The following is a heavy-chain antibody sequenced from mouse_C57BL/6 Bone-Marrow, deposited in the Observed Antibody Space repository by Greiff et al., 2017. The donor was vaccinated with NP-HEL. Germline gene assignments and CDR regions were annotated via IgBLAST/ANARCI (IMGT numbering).Heavy chain of an antibody. J-gene: IGHJ2*01. CDR2: ISYDGSN. CDR3: AREGGSNWDDY. Sequence: EVQVVESGPGLVKPSQSLSLTCSVTGYSITSGYYWNWIRQFPGNKLEWMGYISYDGSNNYNPSLKNRISITRDTSKNQFFLKLNSVTTEDTATYYCAREGGSNWDDYWGQGTTLTVSS. V-gene: IGHV3-6*01. D-gene: IGHD4-1*01. CDR1: GYSITSGYY.